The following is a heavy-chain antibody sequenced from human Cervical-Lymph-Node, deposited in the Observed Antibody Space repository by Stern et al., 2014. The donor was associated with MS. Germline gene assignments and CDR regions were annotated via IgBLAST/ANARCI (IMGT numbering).Heavy chain of an antibody. J-gene: IGHJ5*02. V-gene: IGHV3-11*01. CDR2: TSSSGSDR. CDR3: ARDRIAVDGNWFDT. Sequence: QVQLVQSGGGLVKPGGSLRLSCAASGFSFSDFSMNWIRQAPGKGLEWVSYTSSSGSDRLYADYVKGRFTVSRDGAKNSVYLQMNSLRAEDTAIYYCARDRIAVDGNWFDTWGQGTLVSVSS. D-gene: IGHD6-19*01. CDR1: GFSFSDFS.